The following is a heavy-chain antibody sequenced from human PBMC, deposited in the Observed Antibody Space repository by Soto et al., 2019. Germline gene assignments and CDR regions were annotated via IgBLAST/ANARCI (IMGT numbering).Heavy chain of an antibody. Sequence: TLSLTCAVSGGSISSSNWCSWVRQPPGKGLEWIGEIYHSGSTNYNPSLKSRVTISVDKSKNQFSLKLSSVTAADTAVYYCARVERIAALRYYYGMDGWGQGTTVTVSS. D-gene: IGHD6-6*01. V-gene: IGHV4-4*02. CDR1: GGSISSSNW. CDR2: IYHSGST. J-gene: IGHJ6*02. CDR3: ARVERIAALRYYYGMDG.